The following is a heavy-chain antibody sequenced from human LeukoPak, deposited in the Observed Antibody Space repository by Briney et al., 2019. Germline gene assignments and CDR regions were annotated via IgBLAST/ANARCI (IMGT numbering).Heavy chain of an antibody. CDR1: GFTFSSYG. J-gene: IGHJ6*03. CDR3: AKEGGYYGSGSYYRFYYYYYMDV. CDR2: IWYDGSNK. V-gene: IGHV3-33*06. Sequence: PGGSLRLSCAASGFTFSSYGMHWVRQAPGKGLEWVAVIWYDGSNKYYADSVKGRFTISRDNSKNTLYLQMNSLRAEDTAVYYCAKEGGYYGSGSYYRFYYYYYMDVWGRGTTVTVSS. D-gene: IGHD3-10*01.